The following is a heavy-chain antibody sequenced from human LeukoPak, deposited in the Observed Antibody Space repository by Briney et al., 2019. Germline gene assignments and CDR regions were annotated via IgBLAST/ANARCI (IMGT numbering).Heavy chain of an antibody. CDR2: INWNGGST. CDR3: ARSGTYYYDSSGSDDFDY. CDR1: GFTFDDYG. J-gene: IGHJ4*02. Sequence: GGSLRLSCAASGFTFDDYGMSWVRQAPGKGLEWVSGINWNGGSTGYAASVKGRFTISRDNAKNSLYLQMTSLRAEDTALYYCARSGTYYYDSSGSDDFDYWGQGTLVTVSS. V-gene: IGHV3-20*04. D-gene: IGHD3-22*01.